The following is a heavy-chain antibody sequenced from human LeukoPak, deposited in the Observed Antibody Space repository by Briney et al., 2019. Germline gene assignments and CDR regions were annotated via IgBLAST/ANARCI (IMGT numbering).Heavy chain of an antibody. CDR2: IWYDGTTT. V-gene: IGHV3-33*06. CDR1: GFNFSSFG. CDR3: AKDTLAYYFDY. Sequence: GGALRLSCAASGFNFSSFGMHWVRQAPGSGLEWVATIWYDGTTTYYADSVKGRFTISRDDSKNTVYLQMNSLSAEDTATYYCAKDTLAYYFDYWGQGTLVTVSS. J-gene: IGHJ4*02.